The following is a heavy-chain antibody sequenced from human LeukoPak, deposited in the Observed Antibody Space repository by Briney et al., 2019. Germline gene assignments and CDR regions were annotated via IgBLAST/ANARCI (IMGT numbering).Heavy chain of an antibody. CDR2: ISWNSGTI. V-gene: IGHV3-9*01. D-gene: IGHD3-10*02. CDR3: AELGITMIGGV. J-gene: IGHJ6*04. Sequence: GGSLRLSCAASGFTFDDYAMHWVRQAPGKGLEWVSGISWNSGTIYYADSVKGRFTISRDNAKNSLYLQMNSMRAEDTAVYYCAELGITMIGGVWGKGTMVTISS. CDR1: GFTFDDYA.